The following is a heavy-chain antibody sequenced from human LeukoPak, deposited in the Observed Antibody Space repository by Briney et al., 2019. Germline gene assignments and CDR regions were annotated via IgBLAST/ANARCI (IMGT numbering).Heavy chain of an antibody. CDR1: GGTFSSYA. CDR2: IIPIFGTA. J-gene: IGHJ4*02. V-gene: IGHV1-69*01. CDR3: ASVRKGYCSSTGCYAPLNY. Sequence: VASVKVSCKASGGTFSSYAISWVRQAPGQGLEWMGGIIPIFGTANYARKFQGRVTITADESTSTAYMELSSLRSEDTAVYYCASVRKGYCSSTGCYAPLNYWGQGTLVTVSS. D-gene: IGHD2-2*01.